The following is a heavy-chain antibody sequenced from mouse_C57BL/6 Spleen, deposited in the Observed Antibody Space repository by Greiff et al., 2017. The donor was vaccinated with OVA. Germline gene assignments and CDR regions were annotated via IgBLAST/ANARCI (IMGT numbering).Heavy chain of an antibody. CDR2: IYPRSGNT. D-gene: IGHD2-3*01. CDR3: SGWLLQAWFAY. Sequence: VQLQQSGAELARPGASVKLSCKASGYTFTSYGISWVKQRPGQGLEWIGEIYPRSGNTYYNEKFKGKATLTADKSSSTAYMELRSLTSEDSAVYFCSGWLLQAWFAYWGQGTLVTVSA. J-gene: IGHJ3*01. CDR1: GYTFTSYG. V-gene: IGHV1-81*01.